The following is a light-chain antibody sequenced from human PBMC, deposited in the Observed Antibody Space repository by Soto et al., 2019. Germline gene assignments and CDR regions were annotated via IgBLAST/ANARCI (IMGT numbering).Light chain of an antibody. J-gene: IGLJ1*01. CDR2: GVT. CDR3: ASYTTSSTYV. V-gene: IGLV2-14*03. Sequence: PARTQPASVSGSPGQSIAISCTETSSDVGGFNYVSWYQQHPGKAPKLLIYGVTSRPSGVSDRFSGSKSANTASLTISWLQAEDEAEYYCASYTTSSTYVFGTGTKVTVL. CDR1: SSDVGGFNY.